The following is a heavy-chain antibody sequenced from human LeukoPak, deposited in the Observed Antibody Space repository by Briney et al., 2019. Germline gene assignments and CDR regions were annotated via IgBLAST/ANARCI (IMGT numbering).Heavy chain of an antibody. Sequence: RESLRLSCAAFSGFAMSWVRQAPGKGLEWVSAINGRGDDTYYPDSVKGRFTISRDNSNNTLYLQMNSLRAEDTAVYYCAKGHRSSSSFFDSWGQGILVTVSS. CDR3: AKGHRSSSSFFDS. CDR2: INGRGDDT. J-gene: IGHJ4*02. CDR1: SGFA. V-gene: IGHV3-23*01. D-gene: IGHD6-19*01.